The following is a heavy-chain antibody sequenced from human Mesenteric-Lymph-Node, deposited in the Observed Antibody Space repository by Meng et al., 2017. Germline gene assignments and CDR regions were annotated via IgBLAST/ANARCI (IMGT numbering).Heavy chain of an antibody. CDR2: ISGSGGST. V-gene: IGHV3-23*01. CDR1: GFSFSSYA. J-gene: IGHJ6*02. D-gene: IGHD1-26*01. Sequence: GESLKISCAASGFSFSSYAMSWVRQAPGKGLEWVSAISGSGGSTYYADSVKGRFTISRDNSKNTRYPQMNSLRAEDTAVYYCAKGGGGHYYYYYGMDVWGQGTTVTVSS. CDR3: AKGGGGHYYYYYGMDV.